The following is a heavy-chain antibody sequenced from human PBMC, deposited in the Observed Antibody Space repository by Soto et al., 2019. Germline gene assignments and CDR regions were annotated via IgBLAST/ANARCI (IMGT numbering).Heavy chain of an antibody. J-gene: IGHJ4*02. D-gene: IGHD4-17*01. CDR3: ARATESTTVVTRRSIYYFDY. CDR1: GGSISSGGYY. Sequence: PSETLSLTCTVSGGSISSGGYYWSWIRQHPGKGMEWIGYIYYSGSTYYNPSLKSRVTISVDTSKNQFSLKLSSVTAADTAVYYCARATESTTVVTRRSIYYFDYWGQGTLVTVSS. CDR2: IYYSGST. V-gene: IGHV4-31*03.